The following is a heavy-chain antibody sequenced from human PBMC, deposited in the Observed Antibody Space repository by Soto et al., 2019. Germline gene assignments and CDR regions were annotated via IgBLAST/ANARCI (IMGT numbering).Heavy chain of an antibody. Sequence: QVQLVQSGAEVKKPGASVKVSCKSSGYSFTGYYMHWVRQAPGQGLEWMGWINPNSGGTNYAQKFQGRVTMTRDTSISTAYMELSRLRSDDTALYYWAREGTRPLSLGGIINTKKNWFDPWGQGTLVTVSS. CDR1: GYSFTGYY. V-gene: IGHV1-2*02. CDR3: AREGTRPLSLGGIINTKKNWFDP. CDR2: INPNSGGT. J-gene: IGHJ5*02. D-gene: IGHD3-16*01.